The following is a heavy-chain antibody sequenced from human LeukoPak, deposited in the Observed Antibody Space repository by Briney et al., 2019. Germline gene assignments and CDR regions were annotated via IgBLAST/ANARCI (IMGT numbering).Heavy chain of an antibody. V-gene: IGHV3-30*04. Sequence: GGSLRLSCAASGFTFSSYAMHWVRQAPGKGLEWVAVISYDGGNKYYADSVKGRFTISRDNSKNTLYLQMNSLRAEDTAVYYCARDWYYYGSGSYGMDVWGQGTTVTVSS. CDR2: ISYDGGNK. D-gene: IGHD3-10*01. J-gene: IGHJ6*02. CDR1: GFTFSSYA. CDR3: ARDWYYYGSGSYGMDV.